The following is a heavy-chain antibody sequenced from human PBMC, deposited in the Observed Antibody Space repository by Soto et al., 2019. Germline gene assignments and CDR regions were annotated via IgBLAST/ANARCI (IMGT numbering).Heavy chain of an antibody. D-gene: IGHD6-13*01. CDR2: VYNNGQT. Sequence: SETLSLTCTLAGGSMTRSGYYWGWIRQPPGNELQYIGSVYNNGQTYYNPSLTSPVTSSIDTSKNHFSLSLRSVTAEDTAVYYCARPRPGIAGFWGQGTQVTVSS. J-gene: IGHJ4*02. CDR3: ARPRPGIAGF. V-gene: IGHV4-39*02. CDR1: GGSMTRSGYY.